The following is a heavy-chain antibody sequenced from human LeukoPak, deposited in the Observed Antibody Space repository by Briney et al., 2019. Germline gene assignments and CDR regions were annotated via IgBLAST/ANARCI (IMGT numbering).Heavy chain of an antibody. CDR3: ARSLGYNFWGGQTPHPFIP. CDR2: IYYSGST. V-gene: IGHV4-59*11. D-gene: IGHD3-3*01. J-gene: IGHJ5*02. Sequence: SETLSLTCTVSGDSISNHYWSWIRQPPGEGLEWIGNIYYSGSTNYNPSLKSRVTISVGASKKQFSLKLSSVTAADTAVYYCARSLGYNFWGGQTPHPFIPWGQGTLVTVSS. CDR1: GDSISNHY.